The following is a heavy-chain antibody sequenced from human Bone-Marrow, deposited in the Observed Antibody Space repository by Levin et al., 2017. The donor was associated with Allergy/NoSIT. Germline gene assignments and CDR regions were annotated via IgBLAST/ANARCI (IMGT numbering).Heavy chain of an antibody. CDR2: ISYGGDNK. Sequence: AGGSLRLSCAASGFTFTLYGMHWVRQAPGKGLEWVSFISYGGDNKYFADSVKGRFIISRDNSKNTLYLQMNSLTAEDTAIYYCAKDRPQATDYYDSSGSLDYWGRGTLVTVSS. D-gene: IGHD3-22*01. CDR1: GFTFTLYG. J-gene: IGHJ4*02. V-gene: IGHV3-30*18. CDR3: AKDRPQATDYYDSSGSLDY.